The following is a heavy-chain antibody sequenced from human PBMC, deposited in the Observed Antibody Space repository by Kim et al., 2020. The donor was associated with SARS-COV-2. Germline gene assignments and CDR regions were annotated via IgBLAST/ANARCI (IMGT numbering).Heavy chain of an antibody. V-gene: IGHV4-59*08. J-gene: IGHJ4*02. CDR2: IYYSGST. CDR1: GGSISSYY. CDR3: SRRKIGYFDY. Sequence: SETLSLTCTVSGGSISSYYWSWIRQPPGKGLEWIGYIYYSGSTNYNPSLKSRVTISVDTSKNQFSLKLSSVTGADTAEYYCSRRKIGYFDYWGRGTPVTV.